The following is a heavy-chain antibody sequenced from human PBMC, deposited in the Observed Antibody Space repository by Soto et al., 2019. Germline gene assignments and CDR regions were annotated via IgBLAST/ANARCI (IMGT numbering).Heavy chain of an antibody. CDR2: INAGNGNT. Sequence: ASVKVSCKASGYTFTSYAMNWVRQAPGQRLEWMGWINAGNGNTKYSQKFQGRVTITRDTSASTAYMELSSLRSEDTAVYYCARDSPYSSSSSVYYYYDMDVWGQGTTVTVSS. J-gene: IGHJ6*02. CDR1: GYTFTSYA. V-gene: IGHV1-3*01. D-gene: IGHD6-13*01. CDR3: ARDSPYSSSSSVYYYYDMDV.